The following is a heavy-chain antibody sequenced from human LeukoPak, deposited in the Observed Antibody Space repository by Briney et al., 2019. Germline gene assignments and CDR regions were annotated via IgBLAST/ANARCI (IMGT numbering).Heavy chain of an antibody. D-gene: IGHD5-12*01. V-gene: IGHV3-53*01. CDR1: GFTVSSHY. CDR2: IDSADNT. CDR3: ARRGGYSGDDFGGGIEGYFDY. J-gene: IGHJ4*02. Sequence: PGESLRLSCAASGFTVSSHYMNWVRQAPGKGLEWVSVIDSADNTYYADSVKGRFTISRDNSNNTVFLQLSSVRAEDTAVYYCARRGGYSGDDFGGGIEGYFDYWGQGTVVTVSS.